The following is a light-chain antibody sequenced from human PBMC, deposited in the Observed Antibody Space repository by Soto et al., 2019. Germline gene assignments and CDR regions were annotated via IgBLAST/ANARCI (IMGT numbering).Light chain of an antibody. CDR1: QSLSNSY. Sequence: EIVLTQSPGTLSLSPGERASLSCRASQSLSNSYLAWYQQKPGQAPRLLIYGSSYRATGIPDRFSGSGSGTYFTLTISRLEAEDFAVYYCQQYVSSSFTFGPGTKVN. V-gene: IGKV3-20*01. CDR2: GSS. J-gene: IGKJ3*01. CDR3: QQYVSSSFT.